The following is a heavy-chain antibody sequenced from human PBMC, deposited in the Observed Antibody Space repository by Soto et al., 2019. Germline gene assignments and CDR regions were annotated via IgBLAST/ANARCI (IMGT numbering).Heavy chain of an antibody. CDR1: RHLQQLC. CDR2: IIPIFGTA. V-gene: IGHV1-69*13. CDR3: ARGSHDSSGYYLDNYYYYGMDV. J-gene: IGHJ6*02. Sequence: SVKGLLQGFWRHLQQLCYQLGATGPGQGLEWMGGIIPIFGTANYAQKFQGRVTITADESTSTAYMELSSLRSEDTAVYYCARGSHDSSGYYLDNYYYYGMDVWG. D-gene: IGHD3-22*01.